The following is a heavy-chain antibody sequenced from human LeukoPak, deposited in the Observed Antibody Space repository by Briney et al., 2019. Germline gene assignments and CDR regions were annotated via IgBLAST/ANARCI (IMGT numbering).Heavy chain of an antibody. CDR3: AKGSF. Sequence: GGSLRLSCVVSGFTFGTSAMSWVRQAPGKGLEWVSGISESGGSTYYADSVKGRFTSSRDNSKNTLYLQMNNLRAEDTAAYYCAKGSFWGQGTLVTVSS. D-gene: IGHD3-10*01. CDR2: ISESGGST. CDR1: GFTFGTSA. J-gene: IGHJ4*02. V-gene: IGHV3-23*01.